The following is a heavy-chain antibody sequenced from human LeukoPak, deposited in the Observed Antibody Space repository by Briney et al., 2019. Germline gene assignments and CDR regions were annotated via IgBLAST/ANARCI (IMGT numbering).Heavy chain of an antibody. CDR3: VREDPPPIANY. D-gene: IGHD2-21*01. V-gene: IGHV3-23*01. CDR2: ISGGGDIS. J-gene: IGHJ4*02. Sequence: QAGGSLRLSCAASGFNFANHAMSWVRQTAGKGLEWVSAISGGGDISYYAGSVKGRFTISRDKSKDTLFLQMHSLRPGATAVYYCVREDPPPIANYWGQGTLVTIS. CDR1: GFNFANHA.